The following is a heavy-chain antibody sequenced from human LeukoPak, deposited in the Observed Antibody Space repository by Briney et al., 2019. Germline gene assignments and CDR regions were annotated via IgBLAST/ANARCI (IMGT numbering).Heavy chain of an antibody. CDR2: MYYSGST. J-gene: IGHJ4*02. D-gene: IGHD3-22*01. CDR3: ARQKYYYDSSGSSLDY. Sequence: PSETLSLTCTVSGGSISSSRYYWGWIRQPPGKGLEWIGSMYYSGSTYYTPSLKSRVTISVDTSKNQFSLKLSSVTAADTAVYYCARQKYYYDSSGSSLDYWGQGTLVTVSS. V-gene: IGHV4-39*01. CDR1: GGSISSSRYY.